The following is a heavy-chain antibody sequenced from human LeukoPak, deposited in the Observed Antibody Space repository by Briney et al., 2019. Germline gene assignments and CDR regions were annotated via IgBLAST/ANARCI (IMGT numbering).Heavy chain of an antibody. J-gene: IGHJ5*02. CDR1: GFTGSHNY. D-gene: IGHD4-17*01. Sequence: GGSLRLSCAASGFTGSHNYMSWVRQAPGKGLEWVSATHSSGGTYYADSVKGRFTISRDTSKNTLYLQINSLSVEDTAVYYCIVFGDSNHWGQGTLVTVSS. CDR2: THSSGGT. V-gene: IGHV3-53*01. CDR3: IVFGDSNH.